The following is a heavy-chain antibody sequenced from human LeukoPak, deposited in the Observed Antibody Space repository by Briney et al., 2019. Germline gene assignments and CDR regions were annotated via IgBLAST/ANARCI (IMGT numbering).Heavy chain of an antibody. CDR3: ARTYICGGDCYSFDY. Sequence: PSQTLSLTCTVSGGSISSGSYYWSWIRQPAGKGLEWIGRINTSGSTNYNPSLKSRATISVDTSKNQFSLKLSSVTAADTAVYYCARTYICGGDCYSFDYWGQGTLVTVSS. D-gene: IGHD2-21*02. V-gene: IGHV4-61*02. CDR2: INTSGST. J-gene: IGHJ4*02. CDR1: GGSISSGSYY.